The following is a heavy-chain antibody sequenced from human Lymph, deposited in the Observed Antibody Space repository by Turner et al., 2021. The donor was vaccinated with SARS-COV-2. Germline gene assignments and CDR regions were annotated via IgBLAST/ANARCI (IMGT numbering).Heavy chain of an antibody. V-gene: IGHV3-30*18. CDR2: ISYDGSNK. Sequence: QVQLVESGGGVAQPGRSRRHSGAASACHFRSYGMHWVRQAPGKGLELVAVISYDGSNKYYADAVKGRFTISRDNTKKTLYLQMNSLRAEDTAVYYCAKVRSIFGVVIGGMDVWGQGTTVTVSS. CDR3: AKVRSIFGVVIGGMDV. D-gene: IGHD3-3*01. CDR1: ACHFRSYG. J-gene: IGHJ6*02.